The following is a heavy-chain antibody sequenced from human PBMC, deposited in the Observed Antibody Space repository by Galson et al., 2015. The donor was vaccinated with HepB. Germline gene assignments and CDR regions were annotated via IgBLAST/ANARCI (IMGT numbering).Heavy chain of an antibody. D-gene: IGHD6-19*01. V-gene: IGHV3-53*01. J-gene: IGHJ4*02. CDR2: IYSDGSA. Sequence: SLRLSCAASGFTVSNNYMSWVRQAPGKGLEWVSVIYSDGSAYYADSVKGRFTISRDDSKNTLYLQMNSLRGEDTAVYYCARDCCTSAWYGYWGQGTLVTVSS. CDR3: ARDCCTSAWYGY. CDR1: GFTVSNNY.